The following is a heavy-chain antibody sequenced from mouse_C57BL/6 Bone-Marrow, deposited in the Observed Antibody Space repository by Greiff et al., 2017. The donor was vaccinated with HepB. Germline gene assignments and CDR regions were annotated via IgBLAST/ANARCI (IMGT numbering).Heavy chain of an antibody. CDR1: GFSLTSNG. D-gene: IGHD3-1*01. J-gene: IGHJ4*01. Sequence: VQLQESGPGLVALSQSLYITCTVSGFSLTSNGVHWVRQPPGKGLEWVVVIWSDGSTTYNSALKSRLSISKDNSKNQVFLKMNSLQTDDTAMYYCATHRGSGYAMDYWGQGTSVTVSS. CDR2: IWSDGST. V-gene: IGHV2-6*03. CDR3: ATHRGSGYAMDY.